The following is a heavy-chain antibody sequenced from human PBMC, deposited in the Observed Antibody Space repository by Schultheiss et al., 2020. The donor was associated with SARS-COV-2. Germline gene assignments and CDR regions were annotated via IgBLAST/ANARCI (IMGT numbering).Heavy chain of an antibody. D-gene: IGHD6-6*01. J-gene: IGHJ4*02. CDR3: ARNAARLITRAQFDY. Sequence: GESLKISCAASGFIFSDYSMNWVRQAPGKGLEWVSAISGSGGSTYYADSVKGRFTISRDNAKNSLYLQMNSLRAEDTAVYYCARNAARLITRAQFDYWGQGTLVTVSS. V-gene: IGHV3-21*01. CDR1: GFIFSDYS. CDR2: ISGSGGST.